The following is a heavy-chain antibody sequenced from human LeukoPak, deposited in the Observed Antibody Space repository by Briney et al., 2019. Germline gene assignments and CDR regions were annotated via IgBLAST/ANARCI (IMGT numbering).Heavy chain of an antibody. CDR1: GFTFSDYY. D-gene: IGHD3-10*01. V-gene: IGHV3-11*05. J-gene: IGHJ4*02. CDR3: AREENYYGSGSYYKQLDY. Sequence: GGSLRLSCAASGFTFSDYYMSWIRQAPGKGLEWVSYISSSSSYTNYADSVKGRFTISRDNAKNSLYLQMNSLRAEDTAVYYCAREENYYGSGSYYKQLDYWGQGTLVTVSS. CDR2: ISSSSSYT.